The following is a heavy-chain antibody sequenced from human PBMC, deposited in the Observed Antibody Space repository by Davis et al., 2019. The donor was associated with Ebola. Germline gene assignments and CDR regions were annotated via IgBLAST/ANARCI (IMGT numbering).Heavy chain of an antibody. Sequence: SETLSLTCTVSGDSISTSGFYWGWIRQSPGKGLEWIGNCHHSGSSYYFPSLNGRLTMSADTSTNRFSLKLSSVTAADTAVYYCARFASDHYAEKYFDYWGQGILIIVSS. D-gene: IGHD4-17*01. CDR3: ARFASDHYAEKYFDY. CDR1: GDSISTSGFY. V-gene: IGHV4-39*01. CDR2: CHHSGSS. J-gene: IGHJ4*02.